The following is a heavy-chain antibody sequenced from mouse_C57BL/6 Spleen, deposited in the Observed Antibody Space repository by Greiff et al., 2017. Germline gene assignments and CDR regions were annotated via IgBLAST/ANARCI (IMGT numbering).Heavy chain of an antibody. Sequence: EVQLQQSGPELVKPGASVKISCKASGYSFTGYYMNWVKQSPEKSLEWIGEINTSTGGTTYNQKFKAKATLTVDKSSSTSYMQLKSLTSEDSAVYYCARLSAYYSTPAWFAYWGQGTLVTVSA. V-gene: IGHV1-42*01. CDR1: GYSFTGYY. J-gene: IGHJ3*01. D-gene: IGHD2-5*01. CDR3: ARLSAYYSTPAWFAY. CDR2: INTSTGGT.